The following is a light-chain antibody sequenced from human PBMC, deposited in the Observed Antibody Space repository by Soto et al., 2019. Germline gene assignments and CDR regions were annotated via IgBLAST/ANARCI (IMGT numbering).Light chain of an antibody. CDR3: QHRSNWRMYT. CDR2: DSS. V-gene: IGKV3-11*01. J-gene: IGKJ2*01. Sequence: ELVLTQSPATLSLSPGESATLSCRASQSVAGYLAWYQQKPGQGPRLLIYDSSTRATGTPARFRGSGSGTDFTLTISSREPEDFAIYIRQHRSNWRMYTFGQGTKLEIK. CDR1: QSVAGY.